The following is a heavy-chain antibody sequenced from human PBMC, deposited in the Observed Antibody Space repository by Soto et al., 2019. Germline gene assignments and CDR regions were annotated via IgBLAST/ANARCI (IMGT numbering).Heavy chain of an antibody. CDR2: IYHSGST. V-gene: IGHV4-30-2*01. CDR3: ARYNAASGTYYFDF. CDR1: GGSISSGGYS. D-gene: IGHD6-13*01. J-gene: IGHJ4*02. Sequence: SETLSLTCAVSGGSISSGGYSWSWIRQPPGKGLEWIGYIYHSGSTYYNPSLKSRVTISVDISKSQFSLRLTSVTAADTAVYYCARYNAASGTYYFDFWGQGALVTVSS.